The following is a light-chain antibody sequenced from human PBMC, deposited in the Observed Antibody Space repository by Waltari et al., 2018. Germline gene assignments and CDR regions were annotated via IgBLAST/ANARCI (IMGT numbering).Light chain of an antibody. CDR3: CSYAGTTSWL. CDR2: EVN. Sequence: QSALTQPASVSGSPGQSITISCTGTSSDVGGYNLVSWYQQHAGQVPKLIIYEVNKRPSGFSTRFSGSRSGNTASLTISGLQAEDEATYFCCSYAGTTSWLFGGGTKVTVL. V-gene: IGLV2-23*02. CDR1: SSDVGGYNL. J-gene: IGLJ3*02.